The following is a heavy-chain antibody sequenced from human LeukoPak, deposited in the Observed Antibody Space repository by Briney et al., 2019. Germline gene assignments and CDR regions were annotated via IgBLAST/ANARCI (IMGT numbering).Heavy chain of an antibody. CDR2: ISTSSSYI. D-gene: IGHD6-19*01. Sequence: ISTSSSYIYYADSVKGRFTLSRDNAKHSLYLQMNSLRAEDTAVYYCARGSLYSSGWLFDYWGQGTLVIVSS. V-gene: IGHV3-21*04. J-gene: IGHJ4*02. CDR3: ARGSLYSSGWLFDY.